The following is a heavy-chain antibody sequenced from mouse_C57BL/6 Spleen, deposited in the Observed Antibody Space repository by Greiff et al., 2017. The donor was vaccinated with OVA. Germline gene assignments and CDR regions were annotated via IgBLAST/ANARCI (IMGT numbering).Heavy chain of an antibody. V-gene: IGHV5-17*01. Sequence: EVHLVESGGGLVKPGGSLTLSCAASGFTFSDYGMHWFRQAPEQGLEWVAYISSGSSTIYYADTVKGRFTISRDNAKNTLFLQMTSLRSEDTAMYYCARPITTVVAPFDYWGQGTTLTVSA. J-gene: IGHJ2*01. D-gene: IGHD1-1*01. CDR1: GFTFSDYG. CDR2: ISSGSSTI. CDR3: ARPITTVVAPFDY.